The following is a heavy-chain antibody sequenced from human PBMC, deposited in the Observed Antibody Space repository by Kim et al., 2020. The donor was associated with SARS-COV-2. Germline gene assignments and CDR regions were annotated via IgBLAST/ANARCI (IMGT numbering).Heavy chain of an antibody. Sequence: SVKVSCKASGGTFSSYAISWVRQAPGQGLEWMGGIIPIFGTANYAQKFQGRVTITADESTSTAYMELSSLRSEDTAVYYCARGGYGSGSYYHYYYYGMDLWGQGTTVTVSS. CDR3: ARGGYGSGSYYHYYYYGMDL. CDR1: GGTFSSYA. CDR2: IIPIFGTA. J-gene: IGHJ6*02. V-gene: IGHV1-69*13. D-gene: IGHD3-10*01.